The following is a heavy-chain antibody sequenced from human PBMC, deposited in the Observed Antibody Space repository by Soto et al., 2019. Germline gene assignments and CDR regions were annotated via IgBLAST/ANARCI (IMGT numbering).Heavy chain of an antibody. CDR2: INAGNGNT. Sequence: RASVKVSCKASGYTFTSYAMHWVRQAPGQRLEWMGRINAGNGNTKYSQKFQGRVTITRDTSASTAYMELSSLRSEGTAVYYCAREGDYGDYNEYFQHWGQGTLVTVSS. V-gene: IGHV1-3*01. CDR1: GYTFTSYA. D-gene: IGHD4-17*01. J-gene: IGHJ1*01. CDR3: AREGDYGDYNEYFQH.